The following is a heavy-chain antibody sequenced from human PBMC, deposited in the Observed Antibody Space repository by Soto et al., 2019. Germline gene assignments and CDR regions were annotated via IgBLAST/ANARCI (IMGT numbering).Heavy chain of an antibody. CDR1: GYTFTSYD. D-gene: IGHD3-22*01. V-gene: IGHV1-8*01. J-gene: IGHJ6*02. Sequence: AASVKVSCKASGYTFTSYDINWVRQATGQGLEWMGWMNPNSGDTGYAQKFQGRVTMTRNTSISTAYMELSSLRSEDTAVYYCARRRAYYYDSSGYLYYYGMDVWGQGTTVT. CDR3: ARRRAYYYDSSGYLYYYGMDV. CDR2: MNPNSGDT.